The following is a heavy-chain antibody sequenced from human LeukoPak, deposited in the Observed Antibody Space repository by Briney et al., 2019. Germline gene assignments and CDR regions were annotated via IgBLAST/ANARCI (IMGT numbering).Heavy chain of an antibody. D-gene: IGHD2-8*01. Sequence: ASVKVSCKASGYTFTSYYMHWVRQAPGQGLEWMGIINPSGGSTSYAQNFQGRVTMTRDTSITTAYMELSSLTSDDTAVYFCARSAENCNNGVCFTDYYMDVWGKGTTVTVSS. V-gene: IGHV1-46*01. CDR2: INPSGGST. CDR3: ARSAENCNNGVCFTDYYMDV. CDR1: GYTFTSYY. J-gene: IGHJ6*03.